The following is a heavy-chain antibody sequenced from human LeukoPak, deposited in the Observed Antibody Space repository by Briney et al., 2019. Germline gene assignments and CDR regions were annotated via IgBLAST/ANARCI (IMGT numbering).Heavy chain of an antibody. J-gene: IGHJ4*02. CDR3: AREALAVATDFDY. CDR1: GFTFSSYW. D-gene: IGHD5-12*01. CDR2: IKQDGSEK. Sequence: GGSLRLSCAASGFTFSSYWMSWVRQAPGKGLEWVANIKQDGSEKYYVDSVKGRFTISRDNAKNSLYLQMNSLRADDTAVYYCAREALAVATDFDYWGQGTLVTVSS. V-gene: IGHV3-7*01.